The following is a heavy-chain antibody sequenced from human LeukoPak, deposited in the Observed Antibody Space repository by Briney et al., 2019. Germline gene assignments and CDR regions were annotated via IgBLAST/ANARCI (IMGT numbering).Heavy chain of an antibody. CDR3: AREGRWNIFTGFLDY. Sequence: PSETLSLTCTVSGDSISSGSYYWSWIRQPAGKGLEWIGRIDTTGYTVYNPSLKSRITISVDTSKNQFSLKLNSVTAADTAVYYCAREGRWNIFTGFLDYWGQGSMVTVSS. CDR2: IDTTGYT. CDR1: GDSISSGSYY. J-gene: IGHJ4*02. D-gene: IGHD3-9*01. V-gene: IGHV4-61*02.